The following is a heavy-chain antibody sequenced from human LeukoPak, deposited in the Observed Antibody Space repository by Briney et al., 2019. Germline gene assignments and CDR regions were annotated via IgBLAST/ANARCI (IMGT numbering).Heavy chain of an antibody. CDR2: IHSDGIGT. Sequence: GGSLRLSCAASGFTFSSYWMHWIRQAPGKGLVWVSRIHSDGIGTSYADSVRGRFTISRDNAKNTVYLQMNSLRAEDTAVYYCARDQGSFDYWGQGTLVAVSS. CDR3: ARDQGSFDY. CDR1: GFTFSSYW. J-gene: IGHJ4*02. V-gene: IGHV3-74*01.